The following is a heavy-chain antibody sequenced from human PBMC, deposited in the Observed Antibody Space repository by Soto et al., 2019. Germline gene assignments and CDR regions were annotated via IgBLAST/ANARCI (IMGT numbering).Heavy chain of an antibody. CDR1: GFTFSSYA. V-gene: IGHV3-30-3*01. CDR3: ARDRSATGYFDY. J-gene: IGHJ4*02. CDR2: ISYDGSNK. Sequence: LRLSCAASGFTFSSYAMHWVRQAPGKGLEWVAVISYDGSNKYYADSVKGRFTISRDNSKNTLYLQMNSLRAEDTAVYYCARDRSATGYFDYWGQGTLVTVSS. D-gene: IGHD3-3*01.